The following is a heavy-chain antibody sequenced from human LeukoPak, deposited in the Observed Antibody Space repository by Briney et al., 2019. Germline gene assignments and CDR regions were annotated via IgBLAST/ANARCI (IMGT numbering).Heavy chain of an antibody. CDR1: GGSINSYY. J-gene: IGHJ3*02. CDR2: LFYTGDT. CDR3: ARLGGSPPLSAFDI. D-gene: IGHD1-26*01. V-gene: IGHV4-59*01. Sequence: SETLSLTCGVSGGSINSYYWSWIRQPPGKGLEWVAYLFYTGDTNYNPSLKSRVTISLDTSKNQVSLKLTSVTAADTAVYYCARLGGSPPLSAFDIWGQGTMVTVSS.